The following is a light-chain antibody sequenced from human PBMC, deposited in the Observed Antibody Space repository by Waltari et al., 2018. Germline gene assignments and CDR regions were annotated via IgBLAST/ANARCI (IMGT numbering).Light chain of an antibody. Sequence: DIQMTQSPSTLSASVGDRVTITCRASQTISTWLAWYQQRPGKAPKLLIYHASTLESGVPSRFSGSGVETQFTLTISGLQPDDFATYYCQHYNTDSRPFGQWTKVEIK. CDR1: QTISTW. V-gene: IGKV1-5*03. J-gene: IGKJ1*01. CDR2: HAS. CDR3: QHYNTDSRP.